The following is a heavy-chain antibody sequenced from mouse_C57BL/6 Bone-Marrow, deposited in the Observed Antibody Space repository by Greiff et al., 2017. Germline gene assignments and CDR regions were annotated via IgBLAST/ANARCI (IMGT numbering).Heavy chain of an antibody. CDR3: TRGLLRGFAY. CDR2: ISSGGDSI. J-gene: IGHJ3*01. CDR1: GFTFSSYA. Sequence: EVKLVESGEGLVKPGGSLKLSCAASGFTFSSYAMSWVRQTPEKRLEWVAYISSGGDSIYYADTVKGRFTISRDNARNTLYLQMSSLKSEDTAMYYCTRGLLRGFAYWGQGTLVTVSA. D-gene: IGHD2-3*01. V-gene: IGHV5-9-1*02.